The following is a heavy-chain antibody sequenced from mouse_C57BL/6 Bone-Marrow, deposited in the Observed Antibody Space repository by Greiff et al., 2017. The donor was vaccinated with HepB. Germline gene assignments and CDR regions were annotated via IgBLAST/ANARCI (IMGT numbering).Heavy chain of an antibody. V-gene: IGHV8-8*01. D-gene: IGHD1-1*01. CDR1: GFSLSTFGMG. Sequence: QVTLKVCGPGILQPSQTLSLTCSFSGFSLSTFGMGVGWIRQPSGKGLEWLAHIWWDDDKYYNPALKSRLTISKDTSKNQVFLKIANVDTADTATYYCARIRYYGSSYDWYFDVWGTGTTVTVSS. J-gene: IGHJ1*03. CDR3: ARIRYYGSSYDWYFDV. CDR2: IWWDDDK.